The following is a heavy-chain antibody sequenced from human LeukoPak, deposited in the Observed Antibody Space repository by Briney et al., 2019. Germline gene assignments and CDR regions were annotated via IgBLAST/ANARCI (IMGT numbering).Heavy chain of an antibody. CDR1: GYTFTSYA. V-gene: IGHV1-8*02. Sequence: ASVKVSCKASGYTFTSYAMNWVRQAPGQGLEWMGWMNPNSGNTGYAQKFQGRVTMTRNTSISTAYMELSSLRSEDTAVYYCARSINPIYYYGSGSYDYWGQGTLVTVSS. CDR2: MNPNSGNT. D-gene: IGHD3-10*01. CDR3: ARSINPIYYYGSGSYDY. J-gene: IGHJ4*02.